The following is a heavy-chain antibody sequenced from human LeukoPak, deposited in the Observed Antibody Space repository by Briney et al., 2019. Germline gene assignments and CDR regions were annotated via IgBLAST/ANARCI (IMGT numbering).Heavy chain of an antibody. J-gene: IGHJ4*02. CDR1: GGSISSYY. V-gene: IGHV4-59*01. D-gene: IGHD2-2*01. CDR2: IYYSGST. Sequence: SETLSLTCTVSGGSISSYYWSWIRQPPGKGLEWIGYIYYSGSTNYNPSLKSRVTISVDTSKNQFSLKLSSVTAADTAVYYRARAKMVPPCFDYWGQGTLVTVSS. CDR3: ARAKMVPPCFDY.